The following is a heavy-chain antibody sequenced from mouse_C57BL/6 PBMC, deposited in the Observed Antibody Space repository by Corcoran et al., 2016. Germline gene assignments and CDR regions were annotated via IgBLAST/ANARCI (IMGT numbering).Heavy chain of an antibody. V-gene: IGHV1-26*01. CDR3: ARRYYDYVFAY. CDR1: GYTFTDYS. J-gene: IGHJ3*01. Sequence: EVQLQQSGPELVKPGASVKISCKASGYTFTDYSMNWVKQSHGKSLEWIGDINPNNGGTSYNQKFKGKATLTVDKSSSTAYMELRSLTSEDSAVYYCARRYYDYVFAYWGQGTLVTVSA. CDR2: INPNNGGT. D-gene: IGHD2-4*01.